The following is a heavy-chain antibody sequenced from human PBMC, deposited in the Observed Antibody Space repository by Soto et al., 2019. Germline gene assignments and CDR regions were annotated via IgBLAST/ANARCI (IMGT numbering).Heavy chain of an antibody. CDR3: TTRYNWIHNFDY. J-gene: IGHJ4*02. CDR2: IKSKTDGGTT. CDR1: GFTFSNAW. V-gene: IGHV3-15*07. D-gene: IGHD1-20*01. Sequence: TGGSLRLSCAASGFTFSNAWMNWVRQAPGKGLEWVGRIKSKTDGGTTDYAAPVKGRFTISRDDSKNTLYLQMNSLKTGDTAVYYCTTRYNWIHNFDYWGQGTLVTVSS.